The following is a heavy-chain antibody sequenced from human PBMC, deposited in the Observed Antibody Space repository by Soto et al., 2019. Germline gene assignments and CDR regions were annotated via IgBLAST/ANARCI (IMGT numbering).Heavy chain of an antibody. V-gene: IGHV1-18*01. CDR1: GYTFTSYG. Sequence: QVQLVQSGAAVKKPGASVKVSCKAAGYTFTSYGFSWVRQAPGQGLEWMGWISAYNGNTNYAQKRQGRVTMTTDTSTSTAYMELSSLRSDDTAVYYCASYHLNSYYYGMDVWGQGTTVTVSS. J-gene: IGHJ6*02. CDR2: ISAYNGNT. CDR3: ASYHLNSYYYGMDV.